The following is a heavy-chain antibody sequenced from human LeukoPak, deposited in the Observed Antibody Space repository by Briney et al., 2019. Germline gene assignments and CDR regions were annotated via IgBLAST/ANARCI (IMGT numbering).Heavy chain of an antibody. CDR2: ISSSSSYI. Sequence: GGSLRLSCAASGFTFISYSMNWVCQAPGRGLEWVSSISSSSSYIYYADSVKGRFTISRDNAKNSLYLQMNSLRAEDTAVYYCARENVSPAWFDPWGQGTLVTVSS. CDR3: ARENVSPAWFDP. J-gene: IGHJ5*02. V-gene: IGHV3-21*01. D-gene: IGHD3-16*01. CDR1: GFTFISYS.